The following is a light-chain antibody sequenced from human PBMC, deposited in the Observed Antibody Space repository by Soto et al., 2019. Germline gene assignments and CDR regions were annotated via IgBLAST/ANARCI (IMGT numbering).Light chain of an antibody. CDR3: QQSYNTPRT. CDR2: WSS. CDR1: QSVLHRSNGNNY. J-gene: IGKJ2*01. Sequence: DIVMTQSPDSLSVSLGERATIKCRSSQSVLHRSNGNNYIAWYQQKPGQPPKLLIYWSSTRDSGVPDRFIGSGSGTDFTLTVSSLQAEDVAVYYCQQSYNTPRTLGQGTKLEIK. V-gene: IGKV4-1*01.